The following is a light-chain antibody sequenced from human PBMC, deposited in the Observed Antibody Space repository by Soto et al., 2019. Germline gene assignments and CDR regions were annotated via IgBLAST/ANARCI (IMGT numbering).Light chain of an antibody. Sequence: EIVMTQSPATLSVSPGERATLSCRASQSVSSNLAWYQQKPGQAPRLLIYGASTRATGIPARFSGSGSGTDFTLTSSSVQSEDFAGYYCQQYNNWPPWTFGQGTKVEIK. V-gene: IGKV3-15*01. CDR1: QSVSSN. J-gene: IGKJ1*01. CDR3: QQYNNWPPWT. CDR2: GAS.